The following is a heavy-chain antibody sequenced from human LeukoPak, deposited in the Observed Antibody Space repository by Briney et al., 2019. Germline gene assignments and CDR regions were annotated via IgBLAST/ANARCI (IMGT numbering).Heavy chain of an antibody. CDR2: MNPSGGGI. Sequence: ASVKLSCKASRYTFTSHYMHWVREASRQGLEWMRVMNPSGGGITYAQKFQGRVTMTRDMSTSTVYMELSSLRSEDTAMYYCARSPPGYYYFDYWGQGTLVTVSS. CDR3: ARSPPGYYYFDY. CDR1: RYTFTSHY. D-gene: IGHD6-25*01. J-gene: IGHJ4*02. V-gene: IGHV1-46*01.